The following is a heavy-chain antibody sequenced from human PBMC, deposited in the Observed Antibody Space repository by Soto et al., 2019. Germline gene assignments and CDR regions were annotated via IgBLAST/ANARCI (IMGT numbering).Heavy chain of an antibody. V-gene: IGHV1-18*04. D-gene: IGHD6-6*01. CDR1: GYMFTTYG. CDR3: GRAGGGMAARPLEY. Sequence: QVQLVQSGGEVKKPGASVEVSCRTSGYMFTTYGMSWVRQAPGQGLEWMAWISAYNGNKKYAQKFQGRVTMTTDTSTRTVSMELRNLTSDDTGTYFCGRAGGGMAARPLEYWGQGTLVTVSS. J-gene: IGHJ4*02. CDR2: ISAYNGNK.